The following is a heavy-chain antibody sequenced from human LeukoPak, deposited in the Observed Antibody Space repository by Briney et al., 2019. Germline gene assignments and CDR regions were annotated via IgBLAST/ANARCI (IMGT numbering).Heavy chain of an antibody. CDR1: GFTFSSYW. CDR3: VRPHYYGSGSYYY. D-gene: IGHD3-10*01. J-gene: IGHJ4*02. Sequence: GGSLRLSCAASGFTFSSYWMHWVRHAPGKGLVWVSRISSDGSSTSYADYVKGRFTISRDNAKNTLYLQMNSLRAEDTAVYYCVRPHYYGSGSYYYWGQGTLVTVSS. CDR2: ISSDGSST. V-gene: IGHV3-74*01.